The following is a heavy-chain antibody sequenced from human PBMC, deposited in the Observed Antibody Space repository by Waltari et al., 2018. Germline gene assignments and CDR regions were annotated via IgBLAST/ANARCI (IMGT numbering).Heavy chain of an antibody. D-gene: IGHD7-27*01. CDR3: SRERGSTGYYDS. J-gene: IGHJ4*02. V-gene: IGHV3-20*04. CDR1: GFTFDDYA. CDR2: INWDGSNT. Sequence: EVQLVESGGGVVKPGGSLRLSCEASGFTFDDYAINWVRQAPGKGLEWVSRINWDGSNTYYADSGKGRFTVSRDNAKNTVYLQMDRLRAEDTAFFYCSRERGSTGYYDSWGQGVMVTVSA.